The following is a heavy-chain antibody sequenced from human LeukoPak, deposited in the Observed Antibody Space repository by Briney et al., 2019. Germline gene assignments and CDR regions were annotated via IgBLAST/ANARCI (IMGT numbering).Heavy chain of an antibody. V-gene: IGHV4-61*01. D-gene: IGHD6-19*01. CDR3: ARGSSAWAYNWFDP. Sequence: SETLSLTCTVSGYSITSAYYWSWIRQPPGKGLEWIGYVSYSGNTNYNPSLNSRVTISVDSSKNQFSLKLTSVTAADTAMYYCARGSSAWAYNWFDPWGQGTLVTISS. CDR2: VSYSGNT. CDR1: GYSITSAYY. J-gene: IGHJ5*02.